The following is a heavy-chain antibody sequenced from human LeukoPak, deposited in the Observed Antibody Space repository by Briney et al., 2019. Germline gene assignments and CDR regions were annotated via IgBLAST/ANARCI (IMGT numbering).Heavy chain of an antibody. J-gene: IGHJ4*02. CDR1: GFTFSSYE. V-gene: IGHV3-48*03. CDR3: ARVGSGYYYYFDY. CDR2: ISSSGSTV. D-gene: IGHD3-22*01. Sequence: GGSLRLFCAASGFTFSSYEMNWVRQAPGKGLEWVSYISSSGSTVYYEDSVKGRFAISRDNAKNSLYLQMNSLRAEDTAVYYCARVGSGYYYYFDYWGQGTLVTVSS.